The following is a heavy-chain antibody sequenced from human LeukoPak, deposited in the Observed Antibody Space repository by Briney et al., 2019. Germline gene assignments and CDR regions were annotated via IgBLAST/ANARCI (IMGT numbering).Heavy chain of an antibody. CDR3: ARGRGYSYGYHQPPDY. V-gene: IGHV1-46*01. CDR2: INPSGGST. D-gene: IGHD5-18*01. Sequence: GASVKVSCKASGYTFTSYYMHWVRQAPGQGLEWMGIINPSGGSTSYAQKFQGRVTMTRDTSISTAYMELSRLRSDDTAVYYCARGRGYSYGYHQPPDYWGQGTLVTVSS. CDR1: GYTFTSYY. J-gene: IGHJ4*02.